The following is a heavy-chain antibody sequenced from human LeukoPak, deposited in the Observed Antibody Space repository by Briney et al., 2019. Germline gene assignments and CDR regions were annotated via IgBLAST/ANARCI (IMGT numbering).Heavy chain of an antibody. CDR3: ARQRMRELRAFDI. Sequence: GASVKVSCKASGYTFTSYGISWVRQAPGQGLEWMGWISAYNGNTNYAQKLQGRVTMTADTSTSTAYMELRSLRSEDTAVYYCARQRMRELRAFDIWGQGTMVTVSS. J-gene: IGHJ3*02. V-gene: IGHV1-18*01. CDR1: GYTFTSYG. D-gene: IGHD1-26*01. CDR2: ISAYNGNT.